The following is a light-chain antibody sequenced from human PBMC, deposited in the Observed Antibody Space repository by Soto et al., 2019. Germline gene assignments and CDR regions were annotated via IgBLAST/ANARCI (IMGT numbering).Light chain of an antibody. CDR1: QSVSSSY. CDR3: QQYGSSPIT. J-gene: IGKJ5*01. V-gene: IGKV3-20*01. CDR2: GAS. Sequence: EIVLTQSPGTLSLSPGERATLSCRASQSVSSSYLAWYQQKPGQAPRLLIYGASSIATGIPERFSGSGSVTDFTLTISRLEPEDFAVYYCQQYGSSPITFGQGTRLEIK.